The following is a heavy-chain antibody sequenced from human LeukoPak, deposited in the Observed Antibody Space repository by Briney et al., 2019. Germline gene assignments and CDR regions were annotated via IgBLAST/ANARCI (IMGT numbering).Heavy chain of an antibody. J-gene: IGHJ4*02. V-gene: IGHV3-23*01. CDR2: ISGSGGST. CDR1: GFTFSSYA. D-gene: IGHD2-8*01. CDR3: AKSPRPSDVRDYFDC. Sequence: GGSLRLSCAASGFTFSSYAMSWVRQAPGKGLEWVSAISGSGGSTYYADSVKGRFTISRDNSKNTLYLQMNSLRAEDTAVYYCAKSPRPSDVRDYFDCWGQGTLVTVSS.